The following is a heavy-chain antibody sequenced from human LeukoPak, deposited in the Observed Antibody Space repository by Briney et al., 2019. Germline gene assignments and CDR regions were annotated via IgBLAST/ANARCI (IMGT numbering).Heavy chain of an antibody. CDR1: GGSMSDYY. CDR3: ARGGSPVGATNDY. Sequence: SETLSLTCTVSGGSMSDYYWNWIRQPAGKGLEWIGRIYTSGSTNYNPSLKSRLTMSVDTSKNQFSLKLSSVTAADTAVYYCARGGSPVGATNDYWGQGTLVTVSS. V-gene: IGHV4-4*07. D-gene: IGHD1-26*01. CDR2: IYTSGST. J-gene: IGHJ4*02.